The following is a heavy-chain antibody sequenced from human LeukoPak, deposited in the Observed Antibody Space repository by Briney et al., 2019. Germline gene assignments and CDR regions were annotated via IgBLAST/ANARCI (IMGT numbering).Heavy chain of an antibody. CDR3: ASNTGNGDYYFDY. V-gene: IGHV4-59*08. Sequence: AETLSLTCTVSGVSISSYYWSWIRQPPGKGLEWVGYIYYSGSTNYNPSLKSRVTISGDTSKNQFSLKLSSVTAADTAVYYCASNTGNGDYYFDYWGQGTLVPVPS. CDR2: IYYSGST. J-gene: IGHJ4*02. CDR1: GVSISSYY. D-gene: IGHD4-17*01.